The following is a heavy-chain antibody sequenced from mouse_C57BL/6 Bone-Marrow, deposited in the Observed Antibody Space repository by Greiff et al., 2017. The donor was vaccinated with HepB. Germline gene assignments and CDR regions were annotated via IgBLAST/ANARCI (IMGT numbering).Heavy chain of an antibody. CDR2: IHPNSGST. Sequence: QVQLQQPGAELVKPGASVKLSCKASGYTFTSYWMHWVKQSPGQGLEWIGMIHPNSGSTNYNEKFKSKATLTVDKSSSTAYMQLSSLTSEDSAVYYDAREVYYYGSRRYFDVWGTGTTVTVSS. CDR3: AREVYYYGSRRYFDV. D-gene: IGHD1-1*01. J-gene: IGHJ1*03. CDR1: GYTFTSYW. V-gene: IGHV1-64*01.